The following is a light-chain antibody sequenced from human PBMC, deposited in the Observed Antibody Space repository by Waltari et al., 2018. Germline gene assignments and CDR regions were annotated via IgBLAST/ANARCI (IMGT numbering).Light chain of an antibody. CDR1: PSVLYSPNNKNY. Sequence: DIVMTKSPDSLAVSLGERATVNCKSSPSVLYSPNNKNYLAWYQQKPGQPPKLLIYWASTRESGVPDRFSGSGSGTDFTLTISSLQAEDVAVYYCQQYANTPRTFGQGTTVEIK. CDR3: QQYANTPRT. J-gene: IGKJ1*01. V-gene: IGKV4-1*01. CDR2: WAS.